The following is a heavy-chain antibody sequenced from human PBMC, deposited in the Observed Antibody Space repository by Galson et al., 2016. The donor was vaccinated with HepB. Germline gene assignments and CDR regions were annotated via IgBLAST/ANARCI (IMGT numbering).Heavy chain of an antibody. J-gene: IGHJ4*02. D-gene: IGHD6-19*01. CDR3: ARAGAVAGRGFDY. Sequence: SLRLSCAASGFTFSSYWMHWVRQAPGKGLLWVSRINDDGRSTFHADSVKGRFTISRDNARNTLYLQMNSLRAEDTAVYYCARAGAVAGRGFDYWGQGALVTVSS. CDR1: GFTFSSYW. CDR2: INDDGRST. V-gene: IGHV3-74*01.